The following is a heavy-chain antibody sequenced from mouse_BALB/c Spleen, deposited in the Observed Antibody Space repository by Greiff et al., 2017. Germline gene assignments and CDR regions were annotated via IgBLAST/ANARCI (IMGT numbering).Heavy chain of an antibody. V-gene: IGHV5-6-4*01. CDR2: ISSGGSYT. J-gene: IGHJ4*01. CDR1: GFTFSSYT. Sequence: EVKLVESGGGLVKPGGSLKLSCAASGFTFSSYTMSWVRQTPEKRLEWVTTISSGGSYTYYPDSVKGRFTISRDNAKNTLYLQMSSLKSEDTAMYYCTREGGRPTFMDYWGQGTSVTVSS. CDR3: TREGGRPTFMDY.